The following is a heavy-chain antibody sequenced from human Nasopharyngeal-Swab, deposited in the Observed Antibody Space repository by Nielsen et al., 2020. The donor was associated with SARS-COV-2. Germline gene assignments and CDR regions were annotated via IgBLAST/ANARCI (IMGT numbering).Heavy chain of an antibody. J-gene: IGHJ4*02. CDR2: IYHSGST. Sequence: WIRQPPGKCLEWIGYIYHSGSTYYNPSLKSRVTISVDRSKNQFSLKLSSVTAADTAVYYCARATAVAGTDYWGQGTLVTVSS. D-gene: IGHD6-19*01. V-gene: IGHV4-30-2*01. CDR3: ARATAVAGTDY.